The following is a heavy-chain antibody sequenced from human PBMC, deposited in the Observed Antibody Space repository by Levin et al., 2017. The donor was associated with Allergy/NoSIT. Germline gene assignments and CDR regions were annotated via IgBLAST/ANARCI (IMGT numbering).Heavy chain of an antibody. V-gene: IGHV3-23*01. CDR2: ISGSGGST. Sequence: PGGSLRLSCAASGFTFSSYAMSWVRQAAGKGLEWVSAISGSGGSTYYADSVKGRFTISRDNSKNTLYLQMNSLRAEDTAVYYCAKVLGIAVAGTANWYFDLWGRGTLVTVSS. CDR3: AKVLGIAVAGTANWYFDL. D-gene: IGHD6-19*01. CDR1: GFTFSSYA. J-gene: IGHJ2*01.